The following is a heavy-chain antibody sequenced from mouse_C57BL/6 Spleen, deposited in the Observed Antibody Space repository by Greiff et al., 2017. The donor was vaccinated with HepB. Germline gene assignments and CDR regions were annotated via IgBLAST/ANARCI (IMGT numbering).Heavy chain of an antibody. CDR2: INPYNGGT. CDR1: GYTFTDYY. V-gene: IGHV1-19*01. CDR3: ARRNDYVDY. Sequence: EVQLQQSGPVLVKPGASVKMSCKASGYTFTDYYMNWVKQSPGKSLEWIGVINPYNGGTSYNQKFKGKATLTVDKSSSTAYMELNSLTSEDSAVYYCARRNDYVDYWGQGTTLTVSS. J-gene: IGHJ2*01.